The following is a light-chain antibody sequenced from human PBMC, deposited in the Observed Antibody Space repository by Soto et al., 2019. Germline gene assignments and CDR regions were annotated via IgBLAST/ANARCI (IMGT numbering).Light chain of an antibody. CDR3: QQLNSYTIT. CDR1: QGISGW. CDR2: DAS. Sequence: DIQMTQSPSTPSASLGDRVTITCRASQGISGWLAWYQQKAGKAPKLLIYDASSLQSGVPSRFSGNGSGTDCTLTISSLQPEDCATYDCQQLNSYTITFGQGTRLEIK. V-gene: IGKV1-5*01. J-gene: IGKJ5*01.